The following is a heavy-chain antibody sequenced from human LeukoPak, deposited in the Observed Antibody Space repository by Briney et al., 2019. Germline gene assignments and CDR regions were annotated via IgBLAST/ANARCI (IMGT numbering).Heavy chain of an antibody. Sequence: PAGSLRLSCAASGFTVSRNYMTWVRQAPGKGLEWVSVIYSGGSTYYADSVKGRFTISRDNSENTLYLQMNSLRAEDTAVYYCAGTIVGKWAIDYWGQGTLVTVSS. CDR2: IYSGGST. CDR3: AGTIVGKWAIDY. V-gene: IGHV3-53*01. D-gene: IGHD3-22*01. CDR1: GFTVSRNY. J-gene: IGHJ4*02.